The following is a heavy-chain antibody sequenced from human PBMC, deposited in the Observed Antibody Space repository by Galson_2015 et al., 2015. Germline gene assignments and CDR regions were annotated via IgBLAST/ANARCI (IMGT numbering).Heavy chain of an antibody. D-gene: IGHD5-18*01. Sequence: SVKVSCKASGYTFTSYAMHWVRQAPGQRLEWMGWINAGNGNTKYSQKFQGRVTITADESTNTAYMELSSLRSEDTAVYYCARVDTAMPSGTAFDIWGQGTMVTVSS. J-gene: IGHJ3*02. CDR2: INAGNGNT. V-gene: IGHV1-3*01. CDR1: GYTFTSYA. CDR3: ARVDTAMPSGTAFDI.